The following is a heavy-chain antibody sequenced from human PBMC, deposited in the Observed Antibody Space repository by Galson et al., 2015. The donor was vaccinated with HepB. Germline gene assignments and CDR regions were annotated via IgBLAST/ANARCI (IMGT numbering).Heavy chain of an antibody. CDR2: TYYRSKWYY. Sequence: CAISGDSVSSNSAAWNWIRQSPSRGLEWLGRTYYRSKWYYDSAVSVESRITIDPDTSKNQFSLHLNSVTPEDTAVYYCTRVRYGSGTSSSYYYHGMDVWGQGTLVTVP. D-gene: IGHD3-10*01. J-gene: IGHJ6*02. CDR3: TRVRYGSGTSSSYYYHGMDV. V-gene: IGHV6-1*01. CDR1: GDSVSSNSAA.